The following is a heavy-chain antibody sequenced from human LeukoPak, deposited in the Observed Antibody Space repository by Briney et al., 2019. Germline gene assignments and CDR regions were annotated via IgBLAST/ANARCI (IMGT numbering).Heavy chain of an antibody. CDR1: GYTFTSYA. CDR2: INAGNGNT. Sequence: ASVKVSCKASGYTFTSYAMHWVRQAPGQRLEWMGWINAGNGNTKYSQTFQGRVTITRDTSASTAYMELSSLRSEDTAVYYCARVGPGDYGDHERVYYYYGMDVWGQGTTVTVSS. J-gene: IGHJ6*02. D-gene: IGHD4-17*01. V-gene: IGHV1-3*01. CDR3: ARVGPGDYGDHERVYYYYGMDV.